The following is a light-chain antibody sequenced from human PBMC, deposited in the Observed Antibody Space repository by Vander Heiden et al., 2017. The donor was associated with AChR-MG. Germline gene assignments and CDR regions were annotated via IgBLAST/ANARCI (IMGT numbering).Light chain of an antibody. J-gene: IGLJ1*01. V-gene: IGLV2-14*03. Sequence: QSALTQPAYVSGSPGQSITVSCSGTSSDFGGYDYVAWYQHYPGKAPKLFIYDVNKRTSGVSDRFSGSKSGNTASLTISGLQAEDEAYYYCNSYTNTNNLFGTGTKVTVL. CDR1: SSDFGGYDY. CDR3: NSYTNTNNL. CDR2: DVN.